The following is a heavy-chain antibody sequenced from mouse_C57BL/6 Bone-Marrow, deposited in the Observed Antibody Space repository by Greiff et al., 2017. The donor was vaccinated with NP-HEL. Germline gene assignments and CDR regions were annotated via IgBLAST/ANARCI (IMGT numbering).Heavy chain of an antibody. CDR3: ASEGTVVVEDFDV. J-gene: IGHJ1*03. Sequence: QVQLQQPGTELVKPGASVKLSCKASGYTFTSYWMHWVKQRPGQGLEWIGNINPSNGGTNYNEKFKSKATLTVDKSSSTAYMQLRSLTSEDSAVYYCASEGTVVVEDFDVWGTGTTVTVSS. V-gene: IGHV1-53*01. D-gene: IGHD1-1*01. CDR1: GYTFTSYW. CDR2: INPSNGGT.